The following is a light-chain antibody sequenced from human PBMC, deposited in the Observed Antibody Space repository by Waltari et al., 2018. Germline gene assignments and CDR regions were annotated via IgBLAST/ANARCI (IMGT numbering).Light chain of an antibody. CDR3: QQYNNWPRT. CDR1: QSVSSN. CDR2: GAS. Sequence: EIVMTQSPATLSVSPGERATLSCRASQSVSSNLGWYQQKPGQAPRLLIYGASTRATGIPVRLSGSGSGTEFTLTISSLQSEDFAVYYCQQYNNWPRTFGQGTKVEVK. V-gene: IGKV3-15*01. J-gene: IGKJ1*01.